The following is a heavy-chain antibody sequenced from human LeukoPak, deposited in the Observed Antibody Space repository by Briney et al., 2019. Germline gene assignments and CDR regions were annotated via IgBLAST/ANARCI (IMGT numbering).Heavy chain of an antibody. CDR1: GGSISSYY. D-gene: IGHD2-2*02. CDR2: IYTSGST. V-gene: IGHV4-4*09. J-gene: IGHJ6*03. CDR3: ARLGGYCSSTSCYTGHYYYYMDV. Sequence: SETLSLTCTVSGGSISSYYWSWIRQPPGKGLEWIGYIYTSGSTNYNPSLKSRVTISVDTSKNQFSLKLSSVTAADTAVYYCARLGGYCSSTSCYTGHYYYYMDVWGKGTTVTVSS.